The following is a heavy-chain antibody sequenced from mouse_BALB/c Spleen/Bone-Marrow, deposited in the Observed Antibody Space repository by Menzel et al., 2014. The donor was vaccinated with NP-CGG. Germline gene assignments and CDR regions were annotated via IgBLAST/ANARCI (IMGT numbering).Heavy chain of an antibody. CDR1: GYTFTDYA. D-gene: IGHD2-3*01. CDR3: ARSDGFDY. Sequence: VQLQQSGPELVRPGVSVKISCKGSGYTFTDYALHWVKQSHAKSLEWIGIISTYYGDASYNQKFKGKATMTVDKSSSTAYMELARLTSEDSAIYYCARSDGFDYWGQGTTLTVSS. CDR2: ISTYYGDA. J-gene: IGHJ2*01. V-gene: IGHV1-67*01.